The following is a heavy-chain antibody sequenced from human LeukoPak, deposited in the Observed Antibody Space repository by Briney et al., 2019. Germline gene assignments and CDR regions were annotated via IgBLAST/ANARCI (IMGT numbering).Heavy chain of an antibody. CDR2: IYYSGST. CDR3: ARAYCSRTTCYFDH. V-gene: IGHV4-61*05. Sequence: SETLSLTCTVSGGSTSSSTYYWDWIRQPPGKGLEWIGYIYYSGSTNYNPSLKSRVTISVDTSKNQFSLKLNSVTAADTAVYYCARAYCSRTTCYFDHWGPGTLVIVSS. CDR1: GGSTSSSTYY. J-gene: IGHJ4*02. D-gene: IGHD2-2*01.